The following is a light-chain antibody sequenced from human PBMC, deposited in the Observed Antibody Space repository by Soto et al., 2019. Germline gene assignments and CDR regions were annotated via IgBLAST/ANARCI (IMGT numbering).Light chain of an antibody. CDR2: EVS. CDR3: CSYTSTNSRV. CDR1: SNDVGGYNY. J-gene: IGLJ3*02. V-gene: IGLV2-14*01. Sequence: QSALTQPASRSGSPGQSITISCTGTSNDVGGYNYVSWYQQHPGKAPKLMIFEVSNRPSGVSNRFSGSKSGNTASLTISGLQAEDEAYYYCCSYTSTNSRVFGGGTKLTVL.